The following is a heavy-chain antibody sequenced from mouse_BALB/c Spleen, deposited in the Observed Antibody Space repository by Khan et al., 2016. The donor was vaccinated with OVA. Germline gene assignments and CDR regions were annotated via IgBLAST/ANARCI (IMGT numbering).Heavy chain of an antibody. J-gene: IGHJ4*01. CDR2: INTYTGEP. CDR1: GHTFTNYG. Sequence: QIQLVQSGPELKKPGETVKISCKASGHTFTNYGMNWVKQPPGKGLKWMGWINTYTGEPTYADDFNGRFAFSLETSASTAYLQINNLKNEDTATYFCARPPYLSCAIDNWGQGTTVTVSS. V-gene: IGHV9-3-1*01. D-gene: IGHD2-10*01. CDR3: ARPPYLSCAIDN.